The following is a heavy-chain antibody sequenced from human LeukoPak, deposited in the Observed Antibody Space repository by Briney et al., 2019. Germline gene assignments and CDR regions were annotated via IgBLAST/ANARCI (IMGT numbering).Heavy chain of an antibody. J-gene: IGHJ4*02. D-gene: IGHD3-3*01. CDR3: ASRSSIWSGYQDTLYYFDS. V-gene: IGHV4-59*01. CDR2: IYYSGST. Sequence: RPSETLSLTCTVSDGSISSYYWSWIRQPPGKRLEWIGHIYYSGSTNYNPSLKSRVTISVDTSKNQFSLKLSSVTAADTAVYYCASRSSIWSGYQDTLYYFDSWGQGTLVTVSS. CDR1: DGSISSYY.